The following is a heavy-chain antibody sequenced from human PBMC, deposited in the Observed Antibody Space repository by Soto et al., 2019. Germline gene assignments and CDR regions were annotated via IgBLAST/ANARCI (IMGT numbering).Heavy chain of an antibody. J-gene: IGHJ4*02. Sequence: EVQLLESGGGLVQPGGSLRLSCAASGFTFSSQTMSGVRQAPGKGLEWVSVISSSGSTSYTDSVEGRFTISKDSSKNTLYLQLNSLRVEDTAVYYCAKGARDVDSWGQGTLVTVSS. CDR3: AKGARDVDS. D-gene: IGHD5-12*01. CDR1: GFTFSSQT. V-gene: IGHV3-23*01. CDR2: ISSSGST.